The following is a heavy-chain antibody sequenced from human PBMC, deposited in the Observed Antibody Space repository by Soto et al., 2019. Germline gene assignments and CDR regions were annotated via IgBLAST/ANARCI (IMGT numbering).Heavy chain of an antibody. CDR1: GGSINSDYYH. D-gene: IGHD4-17*01. CDR3: ARGGTVTTSYYYYMDV. V-gene: IGHV4-30-4*08. CDR2: IHHSGAI. J-gene: IGHJ6*03. Sequence: SETLSLTCTVSGGSINSDYYHWTWVRQSPGKGLEWIGYIHHSGAILYNPSFKSRLTISVDTSKNQFSLKLSSVTAADTAVYYCARGGTVTTSYYYYMDVWGKGTTVTSP.